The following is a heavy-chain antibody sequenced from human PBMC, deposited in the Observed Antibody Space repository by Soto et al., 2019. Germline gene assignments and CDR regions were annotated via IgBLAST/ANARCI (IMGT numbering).Heavy chain of an antibody. Sequence: SLRLSCAASGFTFSSYAMSWVRQAPGKGLEWVSAISGSGGSTYYADSVKGRFTISRDNSKNTLYLQMNSLRAEDTAVYYCAKAPLPYCSSTSCSYYYYGMDVWGQGTTVTVSS. J-gene: IGHJ6*02. CDR2: ISGSGGST. V-gene: IGHV3-23*01. CDR3: AKAPLPYCSSTSCSYYYYGMDV. D-gene: IGHD2-2*01. CDR1: GFTFSSYA.